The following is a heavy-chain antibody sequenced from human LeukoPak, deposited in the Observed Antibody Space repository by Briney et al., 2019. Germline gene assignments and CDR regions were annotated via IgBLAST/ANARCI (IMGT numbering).Heavy chain of an antibody. J-gene: IGHJ4*02. CDR1: GFTFSSYR. CDR3: ARDPWTNSDYDGFDY. V-gene: IGHV3-21*01. D-gene: IGHD5-12*01. CDR2: ISSSSSYI. Sequence: GGSLRLSCAASGFTFSSYRMNWVRQAPGRGLEWVSSISSSSSYIYYAASVKGRFTISRDNAKNSQYLQMTSLRAEDTAVYYCARDPWTNSDYDGFDYWGQGTLVTVSS.